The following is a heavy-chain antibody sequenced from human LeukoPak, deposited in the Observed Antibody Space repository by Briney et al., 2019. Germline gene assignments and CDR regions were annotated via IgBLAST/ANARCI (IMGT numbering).Heavy chain of an antibody. CDR2: ISAYNGNA. CDR3: ARDKFSLWVGALGGMDV. CDR1: SYTFTTSG. Sequence: GASVKVSCKFSSYTFTTSGISWVRQAPGQGLEWMGWISAYNGNANYAQKVQGRVTMTADTSTSTAYMELRSLRSDDTAVYYCARDKFSLWVGALGGMDVWGQGTTVTVSS. V-gene: IGHV1-18*01. D-gene: IGHD1-26*01. J-gene: IGHJ6*02.